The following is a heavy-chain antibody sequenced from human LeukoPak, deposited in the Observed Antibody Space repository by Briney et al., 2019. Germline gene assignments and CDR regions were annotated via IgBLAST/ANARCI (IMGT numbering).Heavy chain of an antibody. D-gene: IGHD6-25*01. CDR1: GFTFSSYG. Sequence: GGSLRLSCAASGFTFSSYGMHWVRQAPGKGLEWVAVISYDGSNKYYADSVKGRFTISRDNSKNTLYLQMNSLRAEDTAVYHCAKAQRSSDTLNYFDYWGQGTLVTVSS. J-gene: IGHJ4*02. CDR3: AKAQRSSDTLNYFDY. CDR2: ISYDGSNK. V-gene: IGHV3-30*18.